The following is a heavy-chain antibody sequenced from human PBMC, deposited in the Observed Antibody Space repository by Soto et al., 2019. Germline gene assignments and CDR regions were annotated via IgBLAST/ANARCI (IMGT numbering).Heavy chain of an antibody. J-gene: IGHJ4*02. D-gene: IGHD4-17*01. CDR1: GGSISSGGYY. V-gene: IGHV4-31*03. CDR3: ARSSTVTTLAMY. CDR2: IYYSGST. Sequence: QVQLQESRPGLVKPSQTLSLTCTVSGGSISSGGYYWSWIRQHPGKGLEWIGYIYYSGSTYYNPSLKGRVTISVDTSKNQFSLKLSSVTAADTAVYYCARSSTVTTLAMYWGQGTLVTVSS.